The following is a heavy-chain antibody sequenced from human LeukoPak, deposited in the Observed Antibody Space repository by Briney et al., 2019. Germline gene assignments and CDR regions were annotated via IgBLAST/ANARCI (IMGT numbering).Heavy chain of an antibody. CDR3: AKDAGEAVVPAASNHLDV. J-gene: IGHJ6*04. D-gene: IGHD2-2*01. V-gene: IGHV3-33*06. CDR2: IWYDGSNK. Sequence: PGRSLRLSCAASGFTFSNYGMHWVRQAPGKGLEWVAVIWYDGSNKYYADSVKDRFTISRDNSKNTLYLQMNSLRAEDTAVYYCAKDAGEAVVPAASNHLDVWGKGTTVTVYS. CDR1: GFTFSNYG.